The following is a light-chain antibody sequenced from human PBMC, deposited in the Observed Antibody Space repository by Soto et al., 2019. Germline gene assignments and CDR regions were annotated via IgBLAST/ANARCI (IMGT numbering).Light chain of an antibody. CDR1: SGTVSTSYY. CDR2: NTN. Sequence: QTVVTQEPSFSVSPGRTVTLTCGLSSGTVSTSYYPSGYQQTPGQAPRTLIYNTNTRSSGVPDRFSGSILGNKAALTITGAQADDESDYYCVLYMGSGISVFGGGTKLTVL. CDR3: VLYMGSGISV. J-gene: IGLJ3*02. V-gene: IGLV8-61*01.